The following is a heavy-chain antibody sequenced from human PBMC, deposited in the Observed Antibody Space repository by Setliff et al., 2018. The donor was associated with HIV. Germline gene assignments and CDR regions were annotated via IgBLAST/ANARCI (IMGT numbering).Heavy chain of an antibody. J-gene: IGHJ3*02. V-gene: IGHV1-69*13. CDR3: ASVQVVTNAFDI. CDR2: IIPIFGTA. Sequence: ASVKVSCKASGGTFSSYAISWVRQAPGQGLEWMGGIIPIFGTANYAQKFQGRVTITADESTSTAYMELSSLRSEDTAVYYCASVQVVTNAFDIWGQGTMVTVSS. D-gene: IGHD3-22*01. CDR1: GGTFSSYA.